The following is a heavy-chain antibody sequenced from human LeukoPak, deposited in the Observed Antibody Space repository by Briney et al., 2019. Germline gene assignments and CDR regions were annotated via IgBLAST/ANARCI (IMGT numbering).Heavy chain of an antibody. CDR1: GFTFSDHY. V-gene: IGHV3-72*01. CDR2: TRNKANSYTT. CDR3: ATGLGFDY. J-gene: IGHJ4*02. Sequence: PGGSLRLSCAASGFTFSDHYMDWVRQAPGKGLEWVGRTRNKANSYTTEYAASVKGRFTISRDDSKNSLYLQMNSLKTEDTAVYYCATGLGFDYWGQGTLVTVSS.